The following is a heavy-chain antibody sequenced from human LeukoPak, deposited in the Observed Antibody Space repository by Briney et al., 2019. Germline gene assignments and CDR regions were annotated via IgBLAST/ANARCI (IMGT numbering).Heavy chain of an antibody. Sequence: PGGSLRLSCAASGFTFSDYYMSWIRQAPGKGLEWVSYISSSGSTIYYADSVKGRSTISRDNAKNSLYLQMNSLRAEDTAVYYCARARYRYYDYVWGSYRPLDYWGQGTLVTVSS. J-gene: IGHJ4*02. CDR3: ARARYRYYDYVWGSYRPLDY. CDR1: GFTFSDYY. D-gene: IGHD3-16*02. V-gene: IGHV3-11*01. CDR2: ISSSGSTI.